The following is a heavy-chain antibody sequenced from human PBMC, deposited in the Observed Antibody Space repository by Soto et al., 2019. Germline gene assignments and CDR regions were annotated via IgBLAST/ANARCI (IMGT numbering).Heavy chain of an antibody. CDR2: IIPIFGTA. Sequence: SVKVSCKASGGTFSSYAISWVRQAPGQGLEWMGGIIPIFGTANYAQKFQGRVTITADESTSTAYMELSSLRSEDTAVYYCARADYDFWIGSPDYYYYGMAVWGQGTSVTVSS. J-gene: IGHJ6*02. CDR3: ARADYDFWIGSPDYYYYGMAV. V-gene: IGHV1-69*13. CDR1: GGTFSSYA. D-gene: IGHD3-3*01.